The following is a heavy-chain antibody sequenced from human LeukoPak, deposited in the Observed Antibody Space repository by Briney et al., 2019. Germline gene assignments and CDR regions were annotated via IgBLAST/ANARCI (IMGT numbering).Heavy chain of an antibody. CDR2: IHTSGST. CDR3: ARSWIRDWYYFDY. CDR1: GRSISTYY. Sequence: PSETLSLTCTVSGRSISTYYWSWIRQPAGKGLEWMGHIHTSGSTNYNPSLKSRVTMSVDTSKNQFSLKLSSVTAADTAVYYCARSWIRDWYYFDYWGQGTLVTVSS. V-gene: IGHV4-4*07. D-gene: IGHD5-18*01. J-gene: IGHJ4*02.